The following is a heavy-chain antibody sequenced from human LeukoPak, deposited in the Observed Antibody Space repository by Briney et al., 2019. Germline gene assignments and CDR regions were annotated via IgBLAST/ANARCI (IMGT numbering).Heavy chain of an antibody. Sequence: SVKVSCKASGGTFSSYAISWVRQAPGQGLEWMGGIIPIFGTANYAQKFQGRVTITADESTSTAYMELSSLRSEDTAVYYCAREVHPPDAFDIWGQGTMVTVSS. CDR3: AREVHPPDAFDI. J-gene: IGHJ3*02. CDR2: IIPIFGTA. CDR1: GGTFSSYA. V-gene: IGHV1-69*13.